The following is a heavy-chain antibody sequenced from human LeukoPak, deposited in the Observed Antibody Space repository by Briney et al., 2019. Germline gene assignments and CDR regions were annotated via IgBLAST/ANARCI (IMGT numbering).Heavy chain of an antibody. CDR1: GFTFSSYD. CDR3: ARGDDLSYFDY. Sequence: GGSLRLSCAASGFTFSSYDMHWVRQATGKGLEWVSVIGTAGDTYYPGSVKGRFTISRENAKNSLYLQMNSLRAEDTAVYYCARGDDLSYFDYWGQGTLVTVSS. CDR2: IGTAGDT. V-gene: IGHV3-13*01. D-gene: IGHD1-1*01. J-gene: IGHJ4*02.